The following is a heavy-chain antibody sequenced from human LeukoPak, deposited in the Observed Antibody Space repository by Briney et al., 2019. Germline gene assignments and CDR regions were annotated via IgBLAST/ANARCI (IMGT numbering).Heavy chain of an antibody. D-gene: IGHD6-19*01. CDR3: ARGSVAVAGTGGIDY. Sequence: GASVKVSFKASGYTFTSYGISWVRQAPGQGLEWMGWISAYNGNTNYAQKLQGRVTMTTDTSTSTAYMELRSLRSDDTAVYYCARGSVAVAGTGGIDYWGQGTLVTVSS. CDR1: GYTFTSYG. V-gene: IGHV1-18*01. CDR2: ISAYNGNT. J-gene: IGHJ4*02.